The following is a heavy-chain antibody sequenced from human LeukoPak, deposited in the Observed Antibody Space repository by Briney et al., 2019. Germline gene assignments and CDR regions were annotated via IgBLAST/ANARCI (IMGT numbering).Heavy chain of an antibody. CDR2: ISYDGSNK. Sequence: GRSLRLSCAASGFTFSSYAMHWVRQAPGKGLEWVAVISYDGSNKYYADSVKGRFTISRDNSENTLYLQMNSLRAEDTAVYYCAKDRLLAAAGSFFDYWGQGTLVTVSS. J-gene: IGHJ4*02. D-gene: IGHD6-13*01. V-gene: IGHV3-30-3*01. CDR1: GFTFSSYA. CDR3: AKDRLLAAAGSFFDY.